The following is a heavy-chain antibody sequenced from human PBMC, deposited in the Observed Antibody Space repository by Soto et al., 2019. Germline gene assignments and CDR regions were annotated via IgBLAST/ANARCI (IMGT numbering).Heavy chain of an antibody. CDR1: GFTFSSYG. CDR3: ARGSYGDPTDYGMDV. CDR2: IWYDGSNK. D-gene: IGHD2-21*02. J-gene: IGHJ6*02. Sequence: QVQLVESGGGVVQPGRSLRLSCAASGFTFSSYGMHWVRQAPGKGLEWVAVIWYDGSNKYYADSVKGRFTISRDNSKNTLYLQMNSLRAEDTAVYYCARGSYGDPTDYGMDVWGQGTTVTVSS. V-gene: IGHV3-33*01.